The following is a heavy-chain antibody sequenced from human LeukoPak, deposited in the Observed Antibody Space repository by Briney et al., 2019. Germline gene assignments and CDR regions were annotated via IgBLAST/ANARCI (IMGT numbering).Heavy chain of an antibody. V-gene: IGHV3-23*01. D-gene: IGHD6-13*01. CDR3: AKGYSSSCPGY. CDR2: ISGSGGST. CDR1: GFTFSSYG. J-gene: IGHJ4*02. Sequence: GGTLRLSCAASGFTFSSYGMSWVRQAPGKGLEWVSAISGSGGSTYYADSVKGRFTISRDNSKNTLYLQMNSLRAEDTAVYYCAKGYSSSCPGYWGQGTLVTVSS.